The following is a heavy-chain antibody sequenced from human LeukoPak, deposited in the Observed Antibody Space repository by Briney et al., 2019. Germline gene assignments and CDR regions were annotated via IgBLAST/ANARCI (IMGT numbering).Heavy chain of an antibody. Sequence: SETLSLTCTVSGGSISSGSYYWSWIRQPAGKGLEWIGRIYTSGSTNYNPSLKSRVTISVDTSKNQFSLKLSSVTAADTAVYYCARVGRDMVRGVNLDYWGQGTLVTVSS. D-gene: IGHD3-10*01. CDR1: GGSISSGSYY. V-gene: IGHV4-61*02. CDR2: IYTSGST. J-gene: IGHJ4*02. CDR3: ARVGRDMVRGVNLDY.